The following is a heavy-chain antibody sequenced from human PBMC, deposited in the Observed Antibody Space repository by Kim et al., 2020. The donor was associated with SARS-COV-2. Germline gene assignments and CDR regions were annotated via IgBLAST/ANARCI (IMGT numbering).Heavy chain of an antibody. CDR3: ARDRSWNLQTIDQ. CDR2: ISWNSEDI. J-gene: IGHJ4*02. V-gene: IGHV3-9*01. Sequence: GGSLRLSCITSGFNFDDYAVHWVRQAPGGGLEWVSSISWNSEDIGYAESVKGRFIISRDNAKKSLYLQLNSLRPEDTALYYCARDRSWNLQTIDQWGQGTLVTVSS. CDR1: GFNFDDYA. D-gene: IGHD1-1*01.